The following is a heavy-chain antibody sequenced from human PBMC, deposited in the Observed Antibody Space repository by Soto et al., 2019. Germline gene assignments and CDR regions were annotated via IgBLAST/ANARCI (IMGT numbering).Heavy chain of an antibody. CDR3: ARDLLLSYYYYGMDV. Sequence: VGSLRLSCAASGFTFSSYSMNWVRRAPGKGLEWVSSISSSSSYIYYADSVKGRFTISRDNAKNSLYLQMNSLRAEDTAVYYCARDLLLSYYYYGMDVWGQGTTVTVSS. J-gene: IGHJ6*02. V-gene: IGHV3-21*01. CDR1: GFTFSSYS. D-gene: IGHD2-21*02. CDR2: ISSSSSYI.